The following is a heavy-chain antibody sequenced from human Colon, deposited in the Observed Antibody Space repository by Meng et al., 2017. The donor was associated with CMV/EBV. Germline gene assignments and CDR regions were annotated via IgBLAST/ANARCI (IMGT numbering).Heavy chain of an antibody. CDR1: TSGVG. CDR2: LYWDDDK. V-gene: IGHV2-5*02. D-gene: IGHD3-22*01. J-gene: IGHJ5*02. CDR3: ARSYYYDSSGYYYAGWFDP. Sequence: TSGVGVGWLRQPPGKPLEWLALLYWDDDKRYSPSLRSRLTITKDTSKNQVVLTMTNMDPVDTATYYCARSYYYDSSGYYYAGWFDPWGQGTLVTVSS.